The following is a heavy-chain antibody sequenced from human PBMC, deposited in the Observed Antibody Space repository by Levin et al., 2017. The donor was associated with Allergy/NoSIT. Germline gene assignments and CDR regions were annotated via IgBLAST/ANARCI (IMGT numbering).Heavy chain of an antibody. CDR2: IYYSGST. CDR1: GGSISSYY. D-gene: IGHD5-18*01. Sequence: SETLSLTCTVSGGSISSYYWSWIRQPPGKGLEWIGYIYYSGSTNYNPSLKSRVTISVDTSKNQFSLKLSSVTAADTAVYYCARDSDVDTAMDGAFDIWGQGTMVTVSS. J-gene: IGHJ3*02. CDR3: ARDSDVDTAMDGAFDI. V-gene: IGHV4-59*01.